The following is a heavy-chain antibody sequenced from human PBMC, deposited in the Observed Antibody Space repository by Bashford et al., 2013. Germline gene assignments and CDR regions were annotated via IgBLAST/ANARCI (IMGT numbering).Heavy chain of an antibody. D-gene: IGHD2-8*01. CDR1: GYTFSDYD. Sequence: VASVKVSCKASGYTFSDYDISWVRQAPGQGPEWMGWISGYNGNKNYAQKFQGRVTMTTDTSTSTAYMELRSLRSDDTAVYYCARPLYATGLRGVFDYWGQGTLVTVSS. J-gene: IGHJ4*02. V-gene: IGHV1-18*01. CDR2: ISGYNGNK. CDR3: ARPLYATGLRGVFDY.